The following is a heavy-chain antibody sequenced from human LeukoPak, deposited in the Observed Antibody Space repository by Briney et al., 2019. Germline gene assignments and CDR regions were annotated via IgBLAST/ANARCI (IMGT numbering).Heavy chain of an antibody. CDR3: TRNADSGLDY. CDR2: INPSRGST. V-gene: IGHV1-46*03. J-gene: IGHJ4*02. Sequence: ASVTVSCKASGYTFTSYYMHWVRQAPGQGLDWMGFINPSRGSTSYAQKFRGRVTMTRDTSTSPVYMELTSLRFVDTAMYYCTRNADSGLDYWGQGTLVTVSS. CDR1: GYTFTSYY. D-gene: IGHD3-10*01.